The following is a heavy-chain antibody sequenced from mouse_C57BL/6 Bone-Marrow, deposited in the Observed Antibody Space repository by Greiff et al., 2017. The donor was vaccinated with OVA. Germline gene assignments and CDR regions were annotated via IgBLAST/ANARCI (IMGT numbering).Heavy chain of an antibody. V-gene: IGHV10-3*01. CDR3: VRDAKSLYYGSRFDV. CDR2: IRSKSSNYAT. D-gene: IGHD1-1*01. J-gene: IGHJ1*03. CDR1: GFTFNTYA. Sequence: EVQLVESGGGLVQPKGSLKLSCAASGFTFNTYAMHWVRQAPGKGLEWVARIRSKSSNYATYYADSVKDRFTISRDDSQSMLYLQMNNLKTEDTAMYYCVRDAKSLYYGSRFDVWGTGTTVTVSS.